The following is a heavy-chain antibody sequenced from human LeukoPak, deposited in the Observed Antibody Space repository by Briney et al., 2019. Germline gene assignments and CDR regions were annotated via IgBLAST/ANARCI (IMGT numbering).Heavy chain of an antibody. CDR3: ARVTRRRTTGEIFGRYLDY. V-gene: IGHV4-34*01. CDR2: ISDGGNS. Sequence: PSETLSLTCAVYGGSFSGYFWTRIRQSPGKGLEWIGEISDGGNSNENPSLKSRVTISVDRSKNQFSLILNSVTAADTALYYCARVTRRRTTGEIFGRYLDYWGLGTLVTVSS. D-gene: IGHD3-10*01. J-gene: IGHJ4*02. CDR1: GGSFSGYF.